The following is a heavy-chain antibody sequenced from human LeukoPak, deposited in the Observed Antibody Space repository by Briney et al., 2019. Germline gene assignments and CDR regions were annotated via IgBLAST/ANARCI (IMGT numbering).Heavy chain of an antibody. J-gene: IGHJ4*02. D-gene: IGHD5-18*01. V-gene: IGHV3-30-3*01. CDR2: ISYGGSNK. Sequence: GGSLRLSCAASGFTFSEHHMDWVRQAPGKGLEWVAVISYGGSNKYYADSVKGRFTISRDNSKNTLYLQMNSLRAEDTAVYYCARGEWIQLWSAFDYWGQGTLVTVSS. CDR3: ARGEWIQLWSAFDY. CDR1: GFTFSEHH.